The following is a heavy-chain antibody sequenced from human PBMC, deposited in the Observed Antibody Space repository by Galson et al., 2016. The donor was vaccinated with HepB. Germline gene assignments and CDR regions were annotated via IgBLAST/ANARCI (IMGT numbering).Heavy chain of an antibody. D-gene: IGHD5-18*01. Sequence: LRLSCAASEYTFRSYSMSWVRQAPGKGLEWISYITASGTTYYADSVEGRFTISRDNAKDSLYPQMNSLRVEDTAVFFCARDGGKSNGFPFDLWGRGTLVTVSS. CDR3: ARDGGKSNGFPFDL. J-gene: IGHJ5*02. CDR1: EYTFRSYS. V-gene: IGHV3-48*01. CDR2: ITASGTT.